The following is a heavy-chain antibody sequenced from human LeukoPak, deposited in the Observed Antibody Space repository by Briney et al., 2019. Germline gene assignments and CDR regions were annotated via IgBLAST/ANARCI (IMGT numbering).Heavy chain of an antibody. D-gene: IGHD6-6*01. Sequence: SETLSLTCTVSGGSISSSNWWSWVRQPPGKGLEWIGEIYHSGSTNYNPSLKSRVTISVDKSKNQFSLKLSSVTAADTAVYYCARASVLFEQLVPHGTYYYYYYMDVWGKGTTVTVSS. V-gene: IGHV4-4*02. CDR2: IYHSGST. J-gene: IGHJ6*03. CDR3: ARASVLFEQLVPHGTYYYYYYMDV. CDR1: GGSISSSNW.